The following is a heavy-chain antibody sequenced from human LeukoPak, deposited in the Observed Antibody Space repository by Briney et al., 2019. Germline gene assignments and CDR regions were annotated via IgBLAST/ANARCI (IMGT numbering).Heavy chain of an antibody. V-gene: IGHV3-30*02. CDR2: IWYDGNHK. CDR1: GFTFSSYG. D-gene: IGHD2-2*01. J-gene: IGHJ4*02. Sequence: GVPLRLSCAASGFTFSSYGMHWVREAPGKGLEWVANIWYDGNHKYYVDSVKGRFTISRDNSKNTLYLQMDSLRAEDTAVYYCAKAPKRYCTSASCQGYFDYWGQGTLVTVSS. CDR3: AKAPKRYCTSASCQGYFDY.